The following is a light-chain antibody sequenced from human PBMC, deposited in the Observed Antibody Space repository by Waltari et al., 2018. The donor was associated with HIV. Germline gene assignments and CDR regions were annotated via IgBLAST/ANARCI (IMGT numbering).Light chain of an antibody. J-gene: IGLJ3*02. CDR3: TSFTSSSAWV. CDR1: CSDIGSYNY. V-gene: IGLV2-14*03. Sequence: QSALTQPASASGSLGQSITFSCTGTCSDIGSYNYVSWYQQHPGKAPKIIIYDVTNRPSGVSNRFSGSKSGNTASLTISGLQAEDEADYYCTSFTSSSAWVFGGGTMLTVL. CDR2: DVT.